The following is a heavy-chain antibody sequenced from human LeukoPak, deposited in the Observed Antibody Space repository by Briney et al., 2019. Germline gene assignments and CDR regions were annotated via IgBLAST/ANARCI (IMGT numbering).Heavy chain of an antibody. CDR2: VFSTGNT. Sequence: SETLSLTCSVSGDNIANYYWTWIRQPAGKGLEWIGRVFSTGNTNYNPSLKSRVTISVDTSKNQFSLKLSSVTAADTAVYYCARWRYSSSPEWFDPWGQGTLVTVSS. V-gene: IGHV4-4*07. J-gene: IGHJ5*02. CDR3: ARWRYSSSPEWFDP. D-gene: IGHD6-6*01. CDR1: GDNIANYY.